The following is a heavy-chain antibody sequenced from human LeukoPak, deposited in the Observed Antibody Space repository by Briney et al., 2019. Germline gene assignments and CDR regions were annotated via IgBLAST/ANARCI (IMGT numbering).Heavy chain of an antibody. CDR2: IRDSGET. Sequence: GGSLRLSCAGSGFSVSNYMSWVRQAPGKGLEWVSLIRDSGETFYADSVKGRFTISRDNSKNTMYLQMNRLRVEDTVVYFCARDRAVTQDWVEFDPWGQGTLVTVSS. D-gene: IGHD4-17*01. V-gene: IGHV3-66*03. CDR3: ARDRAVTQDWVEFDP. J-gene: IGHJ5*02. CDR1: GFSVSNY.